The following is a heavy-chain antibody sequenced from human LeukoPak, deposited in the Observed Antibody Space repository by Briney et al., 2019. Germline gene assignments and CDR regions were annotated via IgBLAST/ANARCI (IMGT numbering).Heavy chain of an antibody. V-gene: IGHV3-7*01. D-gene: IGHD3-22*01. CDR3: ARGPRGYDTSGGP. CDR1: GFSISRYW. CDR2: IKQDGSEK. J-gene: IGHJ5*02. Sequence: GGPLRLSCAASGFSISRYWMSWVRQVPGKGLEWLANIKQDGSEKYYVDSVKGRFTISRDNAENSLYLQMNSLTAEDTAVYYCARGPRGYDTSGGPWGQGSLVTVSS.